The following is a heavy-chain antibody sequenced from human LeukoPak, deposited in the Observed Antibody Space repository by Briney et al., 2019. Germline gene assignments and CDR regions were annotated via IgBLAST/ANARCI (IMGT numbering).Heavy chain of an antibody. V-gene: IGHV3-30*03. Sequence: GGSLRLSCAASGFTFSSYGMHWVRQAPGKGLEWVAVISYDGSNKYYADSVKGRFTISRDNSKNTLYLKMNSLRAEDTAVYYCARDRYYYDSSGSEPHFDYWGQGTLVTVSS. J-gene: IGHJ4*02. D-gene: IGHD3-22*01. CDR3: ARDRYYYDSSGSEPHFDY. CDR1: GFTFSSYG. CDR2: ISYDGSNK.